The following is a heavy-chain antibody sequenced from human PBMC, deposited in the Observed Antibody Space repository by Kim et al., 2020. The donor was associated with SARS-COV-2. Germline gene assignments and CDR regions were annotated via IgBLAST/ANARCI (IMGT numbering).Heavy chain of an antibody. D-gene: IGHD3-3*01. V-gene: IGHV3-30*02. J-gene: IGHJ5*02. Sequence: ADSVKGRFTISRDDSKNTLFLQMNSLRVEDTAIYYCAKDIRAFFGAETSGPWGQGALVTVSS. CDR3: AKDIRAFFGAETSGP.